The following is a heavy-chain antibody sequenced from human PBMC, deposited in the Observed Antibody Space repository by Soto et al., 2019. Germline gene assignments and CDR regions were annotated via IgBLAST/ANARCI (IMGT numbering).Heavy chain of an antibody. CDR1: GFTFSSHG. CDR2: IWYDESTK. V-gene: IGHV3-33*01. J-gene: IGHJ4*02. D-gene: IGHD1-1*01. CDR3: VRWGNWKVPDH. Sequence: QVQLVESGGGVVQPGTSLRLSCAASGFTFSSHGMHWVRQAPGKGPEWVAVIWYDESTKYYADSVRGRFSISRDNAKNTLYLQMSSLRVEDTAVYHCVRWGNWKVPDHWGQGTLVTVSS.